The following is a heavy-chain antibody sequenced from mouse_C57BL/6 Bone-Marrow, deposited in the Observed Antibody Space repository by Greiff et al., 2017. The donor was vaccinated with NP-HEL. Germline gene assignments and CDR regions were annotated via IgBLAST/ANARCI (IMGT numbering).Heavy chain of an antibody. CDR2: INPSSGYT. CDR3: AQLGSTPFAF. D-gene: IGHD6-1*01. J-gene: IGHJ3*01. CDR1: GYTFTSYT. Sequence: QVQLQQSGAELARPGASVKMSCKASGYTFTSYTMHWVKQRPGQGLEWIGYINPSSGYTKYNQKFKDKATLTADKSSSTAYMQLSSLTSEDSAVCYCAQLGSTPFAFWGQGTLVTVSA. V-gene: IGHV1-4*01.